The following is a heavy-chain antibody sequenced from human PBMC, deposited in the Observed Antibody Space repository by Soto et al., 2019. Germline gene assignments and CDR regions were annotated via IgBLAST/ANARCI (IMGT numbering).Heavy chain of an antibody. CDR2: MSFDGSIK. CDR1: GFTFRSYG. V-gene: IGHV3-30*18. D-gene: IGHD3-16*01. J-gene: IGHJ6*02. CDR3: AKEFGGELHLSHPYYNSGMDV. Sequence: QVQLVESGGGVVQPGRSLRLSCAASGFTFRSYGMHWVRQAPGKGLEWVALMSFDGSIKYYADSVRGRFTISSDNSKSTLYLQMDILRPEDTAVYYCAKEFGGELHLSHPYYNSGMDVWGQGTTVTVSS.